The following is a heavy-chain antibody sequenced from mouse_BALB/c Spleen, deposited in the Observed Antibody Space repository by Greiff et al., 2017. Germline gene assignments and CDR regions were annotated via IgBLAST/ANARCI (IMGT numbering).Heavy chain of an antibody. CDR3: AREGDGYYYYAMDY. CDR1: GFTFSSYA. V-gene: IGHV5-9-4*01. D-gene: IGHD2-3*01. CDR2: ISSGGSYT. Sequence: DVHLVESGGGLVKPGGSLKLSCAASGFTFSSYAMSWVRQSPEKRLEWVAEISSGGSYTYYPDTVTGRFTISRDNAKNTLYLEMSSLRSEDTAMYYCAREGDGYYYYAMDYWGQGTSVTVSS. J-gene: IGHJ4*01.